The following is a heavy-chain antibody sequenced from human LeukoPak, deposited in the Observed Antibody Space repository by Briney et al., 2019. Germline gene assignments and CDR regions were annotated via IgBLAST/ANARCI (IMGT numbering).Heavy chain of an antibody. J-gene: IGHJ4*02. CDR3: ARGVGYSSSTSCYMIGGY. D-gene: IGHD2-2*02. CDR2: ISGSGGST. Sequence: GGSLRLSCAASGFTFSSYAMSWVRQATGKGLEWVSGISGSGGSTYYADSVKGRFTISRDNSKNTLYLQMNSLRAEDTAVYYCARGVGYSSSTSCYMIGGYWGQGTLVTVSS. CDR1: GFTFSSYA. V-gene: IGHV3-23*01.